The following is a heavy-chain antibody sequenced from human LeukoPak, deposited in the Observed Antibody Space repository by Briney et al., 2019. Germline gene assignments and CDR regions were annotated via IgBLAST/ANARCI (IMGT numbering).Heavy chain of an antibody. D-gene: IGHD3-10*01. V-gene: IGHV5-51*01. CDR3: AREDATVIHGLIMSDYFDY. J-gene: IGHJ4*02. CDR1: GYTFTSYW. Sequence: GESLKISCKASGYTFTSYWIGWVRQMPRKGLEWMGIIYPGDSDTRYSPSFQGQVTISADKSISTAYLQWSSLKASDTAMYYCAREDATVIHGLIMSDYFDYWGQGTLVTVSS. CDR2: IYPGDSDT.